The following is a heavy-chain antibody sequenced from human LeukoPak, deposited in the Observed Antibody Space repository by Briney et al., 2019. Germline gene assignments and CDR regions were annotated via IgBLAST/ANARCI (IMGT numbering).Heavy chain of an antibody. D-gene: IGHD5-12*01. Sequence: QSGGSLRLSCAASGFTFSSYAMSWARQAPGKGLEWVSSISGSGGSTYYADSVKGRFTISRDNSKNTLYLQMNSLRAEDAAVYYCAKDQGGYDFLGFDYWGQGTLVTVSS. CDR1: GFTFSSYA. V-gene: IGHV3-23*01. CDR2: ISGSGGST. J-gene: IGHJ4*02. CDR3: AKDQGGYDFLGFDY.